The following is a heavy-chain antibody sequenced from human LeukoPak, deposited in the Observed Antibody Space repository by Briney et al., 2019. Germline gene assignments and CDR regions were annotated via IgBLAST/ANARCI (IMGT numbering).Heavy chain of an antibody. J-gene: IGHJ6*02. V-gene: IGHV1-2*04. CDR2: INPNSGGT. Sequence: ASVNVSFTASGYTFTGYYMHWVRQAPGQGLEWMGWINPNSGGTNYAQKFQGWVTMTRDTSISTAYMELSRLRSDDTAVYYCARDRMIGYCSGGSCNGMDVWGQGTTVTVSS. D-gene: IGHD2-15*01. CDR1: GYTFTGYY. CDR3: ARDRMIGYCSGGSCNGMDV.